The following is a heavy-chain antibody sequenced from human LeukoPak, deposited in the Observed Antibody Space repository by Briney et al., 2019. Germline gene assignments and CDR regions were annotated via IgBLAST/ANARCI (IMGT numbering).Heavy chain of an antibody. CDR1: GYTFSDYY. D-gene: IGHD3-22*01. Sequence: GASVKVSCKASGYTFSDYYVHWVRQAPGQGLEWMGRINPRSGGTQSAQNFQGRVTLTRDSSISTAYMELSSLRSEDTAVYYCAREMEITMIVVVTTPAFDIWGQGTMVTVSS. CDR2: INPRSGGT. CDR3: AREMEITMIVVVTTPAFDI. J-gene: IGHJ3*02. V-gene: IGHV1-2*06.